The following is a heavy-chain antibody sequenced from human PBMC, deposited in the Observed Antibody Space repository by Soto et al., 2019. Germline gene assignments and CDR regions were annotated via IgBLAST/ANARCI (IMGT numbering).Heavy chain of an antibody. D-gene: IGHD6-19*01. Sequence: ASVRVSCKASGYSFTSYGISWVRQAPGQGLEWMGWISAYNGNTNYAQKLQGRVTMTTDTSTSTAYMELRSLRSDDTAVYYCARVPYSSGSKYYFEYWGQGTLVTVSS. V-gene: IGHV1-18*01. CDR1: GYSFTSYG. J-gene: IGHJ4*02. CDR3: ARVPYSSGSKYYFEY. CDR2: ISAYNGNT.